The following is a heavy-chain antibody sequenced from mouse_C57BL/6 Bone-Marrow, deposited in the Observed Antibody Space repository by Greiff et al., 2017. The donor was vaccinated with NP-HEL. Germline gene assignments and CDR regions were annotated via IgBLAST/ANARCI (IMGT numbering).Heavy chain of an antibody. Sequence: QLKQSGAELARPGASVKLSCKASGYTFTSYGISWVKQRTGQGLEWIGEIYPRSGNTYYNEKFKGKATLTADKSSSTAYMELRSLTSEDSAVYFCARSGDYDYDGAWFAYWGQGTLVTVSA. CDR1: GYTFTSYG. D-gene: IGHD2-4*01. CDR3: ARSGDYDYDGAWFAY. J-gene: IGHJ3*01. CDR2: IYPRSGNT. V-gene: IGHV1-81*01.